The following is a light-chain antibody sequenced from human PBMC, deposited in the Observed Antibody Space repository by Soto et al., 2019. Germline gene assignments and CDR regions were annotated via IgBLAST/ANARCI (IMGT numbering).Light chain of an antibody. CDR3: SSYTTSRTRV. V-gene: IGLV2-14*03. CDR1: SSDVGAYDF. J-gene: IGLJ1*01. Sequence: QSVLAQPASVSGSPGQSITISCTGTSSDVGAYDFVSWYQQHPDKAPKLMIYEVSNRPSGVSYRFSGSKSVNTATLTISGLQAEDEADYYCSSYTTSRTRVFATGTKVTVL. CDR2: EVS.